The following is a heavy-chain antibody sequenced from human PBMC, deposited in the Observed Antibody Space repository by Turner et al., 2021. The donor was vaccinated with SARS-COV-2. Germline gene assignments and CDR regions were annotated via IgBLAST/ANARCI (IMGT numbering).Heavy chain of an antibody. CDR1: GFTFIAHF. D-gene: IGHD1-26*01. J-gene: IGHJ4*02. CDR2: SVDKGDSYFT. Sequence: EVHLVESGGALVERGGSLRLPCVTSGFTFIAHFMDWVRQAPGKRLEWIGRSVDKGDSYFTQYAASMRGRFTISRDDSERSSYLQMDSLKIEDTAVYYWASELSGSRRLDYWGQGTLVTVSS. CDR3: ASELSGSRRLDY. V-gene: IGHV3-72*01.